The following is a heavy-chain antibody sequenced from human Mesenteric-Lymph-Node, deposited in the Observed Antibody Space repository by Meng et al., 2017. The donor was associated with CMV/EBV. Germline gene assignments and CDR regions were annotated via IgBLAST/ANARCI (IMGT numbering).Heavy chain of an antibody. CDR1: GFTFSNFA. Sequence: GESLKISCAASGFTFSNFAMTWVRHIPGRGLEAVSSISDGGDRTYYVGSAKGRFTISRDNSKSTVYLQMNSLRAEDTAVYYCARGAVGAIGEDLFDYWGQGTLVTVSS. V-gene: IGHV3-23*01. CDR2: ISDGGDRT. J-gene: IGHJ4*02. D-gene: IGHD1-26*01. CDR3: ARGAVGAIGEDLFDY.